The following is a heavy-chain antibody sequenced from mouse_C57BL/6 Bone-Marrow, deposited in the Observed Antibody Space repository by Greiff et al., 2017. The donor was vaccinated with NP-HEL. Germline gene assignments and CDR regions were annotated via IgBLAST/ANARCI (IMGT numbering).Heavy chain of an antibody. J-gene: IGHJ2*01. CDR1: GYTFTSYW. V-gene: IGHV1-50*01. Sequence: VQLQQPGAELVKPGASVKLSCKASGYTFTSYWMQWVKQRPGQGLEWIGEIDPSDSYTNYNQKFKGQATLTVDTSSSTAYMQLSSLTSEDAAVYYCARNEDRGGYYFDYWGQGTTLTVSS. CDR2: IDPSDSYT. CDR3: ARNEDRGGYYFDY.